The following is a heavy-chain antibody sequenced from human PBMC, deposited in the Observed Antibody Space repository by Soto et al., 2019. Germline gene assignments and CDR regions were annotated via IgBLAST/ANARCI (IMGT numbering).Heavy chain of an antibody. CDR2: ISGDNGDT. J-gene: IGHJ3*02. V-gene: IGHV1-18*01. CDR3: ARERRWIYASDI. Sequence: VQLVQSGAEVKKPGAAVRVSCKASGYTFTNYGISWVRQAPGQGLEWRGWISGDNGDTNYAQRLQGRVTITTDTATSTAYMELRSLKSDDTAVYFCARERRWIYASDIWGQGTMVTVSS. D-gene: IGHD5-12*01. CDR1: GYTFTNYG.